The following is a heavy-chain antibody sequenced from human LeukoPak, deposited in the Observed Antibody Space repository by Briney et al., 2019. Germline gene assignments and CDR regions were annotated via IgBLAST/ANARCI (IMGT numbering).Heavy chain of an antibody. CDR3: ARLFSGWSDY. Sequence: SDTLSLTCTVSGGSISNFYWTWIRQPPGKGLEWIGDIYSSGTTTYNPSLKSRVTMSLDTSKNQFSLKVSSVTAADTAVYYYARLFSGWSDYWGQGTLVTVSS. J-gene: IGHJ4*02. CDR2: IYSSGTT. D-gene: IGHD6-19*01. V-gene: IGHV4-4*08. CDR1: GGSISNFY.